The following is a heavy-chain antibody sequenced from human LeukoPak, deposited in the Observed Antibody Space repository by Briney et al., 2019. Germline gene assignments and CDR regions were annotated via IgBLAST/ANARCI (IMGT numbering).Heavy chain of an antibody. Sequence: GGSLRLSCAPSGLTFSDYAMRWVRQAPGKGLEWVSGISASGGGAYYADSVKGRFTISRDNSKNTLYLQMNSLRAEDTAVYYCAKVVRGVIGFDYWGQGTLVTVSS. CDR2: ISASGGGA. V-gene: IGHV3-23*01. J-gene: IGHJ4*02. CDR3: AKVVRGVIGFDY. D-gene: IGHD3-10*01. CDR1: GLTFSDYA.